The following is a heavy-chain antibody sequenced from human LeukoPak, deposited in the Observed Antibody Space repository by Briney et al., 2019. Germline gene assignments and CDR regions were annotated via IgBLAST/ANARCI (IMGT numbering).Heavy chain of an antibody. V-gene: IGHV4-59*08. D-gene: IGHD5-18*01. CDR1: GGSISSYY. J-gene: IGHJ4*02. CDR2: IYYSGST. CDR3: ARHVDTAMVYGYFDY. Sequence: PSETLSLTCTVSGGSISSYYWSWIRQPPGKGLEWIGYIYYSGSTNYNPSLESRVTISVDTSKNQFSLKLSSVTAADTAVYYCARHVDTAMVYGYFDYWGQGTLVTVSS.